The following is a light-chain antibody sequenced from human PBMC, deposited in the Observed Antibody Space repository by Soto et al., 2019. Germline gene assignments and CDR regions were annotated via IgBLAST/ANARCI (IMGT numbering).Light chain of an antibody. Sequence: QSVLTQPPSTSGTPGQRVTIPCFGSSSNIGGNYVFWYQHLPGTAPKLLIYRNNQRPSGVPDRFSGSKSGTSASLAISGLRAEDEADYYCATWDASLSGNIIFGGGTQLT. CDR2: RNN. V-gene: IGLV1-47*01. J-gene: IGLJ7*01. CDR1: SSNIGGNY. CDR3: ATWDASLSGNII.